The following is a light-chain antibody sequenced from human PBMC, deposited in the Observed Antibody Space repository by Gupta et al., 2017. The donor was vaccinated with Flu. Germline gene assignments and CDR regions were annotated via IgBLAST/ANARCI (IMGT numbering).Light chain of an antibody. Sequence: QSVLTQPPSMSAAPLQKVTISCYGSSSNIGINYVSWYQQLPGTAPKLRIVDNHKRPSGIPDRFSGSKSGTSDTLAIHGLQTGDEAEYSCGTWATRLRAMVFGGGTKLTVL. CDR3: GTWATRLRAMV. V-gene: IGLV1-51*01. J-gene: IGLJ3*02. CDR1: SSNIGINY. CDR2: DNH.